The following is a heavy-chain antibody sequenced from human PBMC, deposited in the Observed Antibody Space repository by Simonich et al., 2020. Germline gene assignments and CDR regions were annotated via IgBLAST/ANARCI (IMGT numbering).Heavy chain of an antibody. D-gene: IGHD5-12*01. CDR3: ARHDRWLQFYFDY. Sequence: QVQLQESGPGLVKPSETLSLTCTVSGGSISSYYWSWIRQPPGKGLEWIGNIYYRRSTNYNPSPKSRVTIAVDTSKNQFSLKLSSVTAADTAVYYCARHDRWLQFYFDYWGQGTLVTVSS. CDR1: GGSISSYY. J-gene: IGHJ4*02. CDR2: IYYRRST. V-gene: IGHV4-59*08.